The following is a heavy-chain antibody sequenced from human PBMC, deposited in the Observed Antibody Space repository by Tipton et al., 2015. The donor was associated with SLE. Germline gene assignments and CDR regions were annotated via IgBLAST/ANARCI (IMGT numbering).Heavy chain of an antibody. CDR1: GGSISSCPYY. J-gene: IGHJ4*02. V-gene: IGHV4-61*09. CDR3: ARGYYFDY. Sequence: TLSLTCTVSGGSISSCPYYWSWIRQPAGKGLEWIGHMYTSGSTNYNPSLKSRVPISLDTSKNQFSLRVSPVTAADTAVYYCARGYYFDYWVQGTVVTVSS. CDR2: MYTSGST.